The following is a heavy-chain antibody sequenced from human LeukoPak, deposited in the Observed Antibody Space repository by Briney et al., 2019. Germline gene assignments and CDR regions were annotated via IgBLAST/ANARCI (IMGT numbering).Heavy chain of an antibody. CDR1: GYTFTSYD. CDR2: MNPNSGNT. CDR3: ARGFATARDYYDSSGRDYYFDY. Sequence: ASVKVSCKASGYTFTSYDINWVRQATGQGLEWMGWMNPNSGNTGYAQKFQGRVTMTRNTSISTAYMELSSLRSEDTAVYYCARGFATARDYYDSSGRDYYFDYWGQGTLVTVSS. V-gene: IGHV1-8*01. J-gene: IGHJ4*02. D-gene: IGHD3-22*01.